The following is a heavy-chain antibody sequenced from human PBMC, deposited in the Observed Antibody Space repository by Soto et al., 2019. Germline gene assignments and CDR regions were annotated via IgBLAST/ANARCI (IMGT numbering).Heavy chain of an antibody. V-gene: IGHV1-46*01. D-gene: IGHD3-16*01. CDR2: INPSGGTT. Sequence: ASVKVSCKTSGYPFTTYYMHWVRQAPGQGLGWVGIINPSGGTTSYAQKFQGRVTMTRDTSTSTVYLELSSLRSDDTAVYYCARAARGGGGFDYWGQGTLVTVSS. J-gene: IGHJ4*02. CDR1: GYPFTTYY. CDR3: ARAARGGGGFDY.